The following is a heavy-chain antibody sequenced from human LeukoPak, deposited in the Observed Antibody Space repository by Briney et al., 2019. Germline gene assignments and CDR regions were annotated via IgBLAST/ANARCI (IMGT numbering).Heavy chain of an antibody. CDR2: INQRGST. CDR3: ARGWTIFGVVITPHAGFDP. D-gene: IGHD3-3*01. V-gene: IGHV4-34*01. Sequence: PSQTLSLTCAVYGGSFSGYYGSWIRQPPGKGRERGGAINQRGSTNYNPSLKSRVTISVDTCKSQFSLKLSSVTAAATAVYYCARGWTIFGVVITPHAGFDPWGQGTLVTVSS. CDR1: GGSFSGYY. J-gene: IGHJ5*02.